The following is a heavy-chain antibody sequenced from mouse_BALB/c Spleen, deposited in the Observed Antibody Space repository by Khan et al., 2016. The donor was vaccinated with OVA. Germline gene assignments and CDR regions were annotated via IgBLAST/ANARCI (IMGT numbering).Heavy chain of an antibody. CDR3: ARPAYDGYYDY. J-gene: IGHJ2*01. V-gene: IGHV1S137*01. Sequence: QVQLQQSGPELVRPGVSVKISCKGSGYTFTDYAMYWVKQSRVKSLEWIGLISTYSGSTNYNQKFKGKATMTVDTSSSTAYMELARLTSEDSAIYYCARPAYDGYYDYWGQGTTLTVSS. CDR1: GYTFTDYA. D-gene: IGHD2-3*01. CDR2: ISTYSGST.